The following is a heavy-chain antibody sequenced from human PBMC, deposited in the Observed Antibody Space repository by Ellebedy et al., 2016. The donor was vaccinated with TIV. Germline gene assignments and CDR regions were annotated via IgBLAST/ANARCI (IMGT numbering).Heavy chain of an antibody. CDR2: ISSGSSYI. J-gene: IGHJ4*02. D-gene: IGHD1-26*01. CDR3: ARGVGLHHSYYFDY. V-gene: IGHV3-21*01. CDR1: GFTFSNYG. Sequence: PGGSLRLSCAASGFTFSNYGMHWVRQAPGKGLEWVSSISSGSSYIYYADSMKGRFTISRDNAKNSLYLQMNSLRDEDTAVYYCARGVGLHHSYYFDYWGQGTLVTVSS.